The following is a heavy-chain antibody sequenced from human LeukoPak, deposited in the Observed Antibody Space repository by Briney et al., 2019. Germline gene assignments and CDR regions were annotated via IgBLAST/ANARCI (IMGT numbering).Heavy chain of an antibody. CDR1: GFTFDDYA. J-gene: IGHJ6*03. CDR3: AKDAHGVTIFGGANYYYYYYMDV. Sequence: PGGSLRLSCAASGFTFDDYAMHWVRQAPGKGLEWVSGISWNSGSIGYADSVKGRFTISRDNSKNTLYLQMNSLRAEDTAVYYCAKDAHGVTIFGGANYYYYYYMDVWGKGTTVTVSS. D-gene: IGHD3-3*01. CDR2: ISWNSGSI. V-gene: IGHV3-9*01.